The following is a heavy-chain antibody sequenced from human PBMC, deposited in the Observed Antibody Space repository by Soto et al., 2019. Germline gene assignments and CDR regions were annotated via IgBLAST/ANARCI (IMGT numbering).Heavy chain of an antibody. CDR3: ARRYGYSLEY. V-gene: IGHV4-59*08. CDR2: IYYSGST. CDR1: GGSISSYY. Sequence: QVQLQESGPGLVKPSETLSLTCTVSGGSISSYYWSWIRQPPGKGLEWIGYIYYSGSTNYNPSPRGRVTISVDTSQTQFSRNLTSVPAADTAVYYCARRYGYSLEYWGQGTLVTVSS. D-gene: IGHD6-13*01. J-gene: IGHJ4*02.